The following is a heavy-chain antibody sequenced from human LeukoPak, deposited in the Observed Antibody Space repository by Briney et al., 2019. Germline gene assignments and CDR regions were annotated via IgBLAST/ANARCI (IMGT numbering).Heavy chain of an antibody. J-gene: IGHJ3*02. Sequence: GGSLRLSCAASGFTVSSNYMSWVRQAPGKGLEWVSVIYSGGSTYYADSVKGRFTISRRNSKNTLYLQMNSLRAEDTAVYYCASRYSGSYFHAFDIWGQGTMVTVSS. CDR2: IYSGGST. CDR3: ASRYSGSYFHAFDI. V-gene: IGHV3-53*04. CDR1: GFTVSSNY. D-gene: IGHD1-26*01.